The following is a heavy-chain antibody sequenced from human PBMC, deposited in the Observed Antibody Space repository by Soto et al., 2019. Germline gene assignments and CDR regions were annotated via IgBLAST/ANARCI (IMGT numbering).Heavy chain of an antibody. Sequence: QVQLVESGAGVVQPGTSLRLSCAASGFNFNIYGIHWVRQAPGKAPEWVTFITYEGSNKHYADSVKGRFAISRDNSKNMVYLQMNSLTAEDTAVYYCAIFSNFDYWGQGTLVTVSS. CDR1: GFNFNIYG. CDR2: ITYEGSNK. J-gene: IGHJ4*02. CDR3: AIFSNFDY. V-gene: IGHV3-30*03.